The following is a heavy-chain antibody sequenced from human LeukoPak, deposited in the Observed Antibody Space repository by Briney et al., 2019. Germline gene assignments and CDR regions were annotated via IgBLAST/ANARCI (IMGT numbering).Heavy chain of an antibody. CDR1: GFTFSSYA. J-gene: IGHJ6*02. CDR3: ARAKDRYYYYYGMDA. V-gene: IGHV3-30-3*01. CDR2: ISYDGSNK. Sequence: GGSLRLSCAASGFTFSSYAMHWVRQAPGKGLEWVAVISYDGSNKYYADSVKGRFTISRDNSKNTLYLQMNSLRAEDTAVYYCARAKDRYYYYYGMDAWGQGTTVTVSS.